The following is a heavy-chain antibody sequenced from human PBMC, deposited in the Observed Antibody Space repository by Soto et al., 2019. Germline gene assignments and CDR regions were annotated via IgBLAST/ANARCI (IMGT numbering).Heavy chain of an antibody. CDR1: GGSFSGYY. J-gene: IGHJ6*03. CDR2: INHSGST. V-gene: IGHV4-34*01. CDR3: ARVGSSAQYYYYYYYMDV. D-gene: IGHD6-6*01. Sequence: SETLSLTCAVYGGSFSGYYWSWIRQPPGKGLEWIGEINHSGSTNYNPSLKSRVTISVDTSKNQFSLKLSSVTAADTAVYYCARVGSSAQYYYYYYYMDVWGKGTTVTVSS.